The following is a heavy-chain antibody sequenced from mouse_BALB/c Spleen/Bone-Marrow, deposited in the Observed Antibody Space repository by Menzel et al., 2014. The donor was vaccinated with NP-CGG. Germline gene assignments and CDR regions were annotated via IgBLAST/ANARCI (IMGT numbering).Heavy chain of an antibody. CDR1: GYSFTGYL. CDR2: INPYNGGT. D-gene: IGHD2-4*01. J-gene: IGHJ4*01. CDR3: ASFDYAMDY. V-gene: IGHV1-37*01. Sequence: VQLQQSGPELVKPGASMKISCKASGYSFTGYLMNWVKQSHGQNLEWIGLINPYNGGTRYNQKFKGKATLTVDKSSSTAYMELVSLTSEDSAVYYCASFDYAMDYWGQGTSVTVSS.